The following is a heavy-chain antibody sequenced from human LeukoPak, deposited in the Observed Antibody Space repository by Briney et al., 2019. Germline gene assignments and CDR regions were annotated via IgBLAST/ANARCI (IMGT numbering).Heavy chain of an antibody. CDR2: IYTSGST. CDR3: ARGGMATSDFDY. J-gene: IGHJ4*02. CDR1: GGSISSYY. Sequence: SETLSLTCTVSGGSISSYYWSWIRQPAGKGLEWIGRIYTSGSTNYNPSLKSRVTISVDTSKNQFSLKLSSVTAADTAVYYCARGGMATSDFDYWGQGTLVIVSS. D-gene: IGHD5-12*01. V-gene: IGHV4-4*07.